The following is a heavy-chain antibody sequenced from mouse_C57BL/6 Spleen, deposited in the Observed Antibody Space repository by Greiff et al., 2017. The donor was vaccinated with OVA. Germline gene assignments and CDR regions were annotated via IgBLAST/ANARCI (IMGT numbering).Heavy chain of an antibody. Sequence: QVHVKQSGAELVKPGASVKLSCKASGYTFTEYTIHWVKQRSGQGHEWIGWFYPGSGSIKYNEKFKDKATLTADKSSSTVYMELSRLTSEDSAVYFCARHATVVARDWFAYWGQGTLVTVSA. V-gene: IGHV1-62-2*01. J-gene: IGHJ3*01. CDR1: GYTFTEYT. D-gene: IGHD1-1*01. CDR2: FYPGSGSI. CDR3: ARHATVVARDWFAY.